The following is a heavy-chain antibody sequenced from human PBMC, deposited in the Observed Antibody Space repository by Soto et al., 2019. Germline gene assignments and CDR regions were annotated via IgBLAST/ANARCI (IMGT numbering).Heavy chain of an antibody. V-gene: IGHV3-13*01. CDR3: AREGKPTYDFWSGPPHSSYYYYGMDV. J-gene: IGHJ6*02. CDR1: GFPFSSYD. CDR2: IGTAGDT. D-gene: IGHD3-3*01. Sequence: GSLRPSVPSYGFPFSSYDMHWVGRATGKGLGWVSVIGTAGDTYYPGSVKGRFAISRENAKNSLYLQMNSLRAGDTAVYYCAREGKPTYDFWSGPPHSSYYYYGMDVWGQGTTVPVSS.